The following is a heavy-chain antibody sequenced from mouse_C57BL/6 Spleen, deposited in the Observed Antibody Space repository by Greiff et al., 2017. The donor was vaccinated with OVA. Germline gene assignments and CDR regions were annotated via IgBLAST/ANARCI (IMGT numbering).Heavy chain of an antibody. D-gene: IGHD4-1*02. CDR3: ARHRSTGFDY. CDR1: GFTFSSYG. V-gene: IGHV5-6*01. CDR2: ISSGGSYT. J-gene: IGHJ2*01. Sequence: EVQVVESGGDLVKPGGSLKLSCAASGFTFSSYGMSWVRQTPDKRLEWVATISSGGSYTYYPDSVKGRFTISRDNAKNTLYLQMSSLKSEDTAMYYCARHRSTGFDYWGQGTTLTVSS.